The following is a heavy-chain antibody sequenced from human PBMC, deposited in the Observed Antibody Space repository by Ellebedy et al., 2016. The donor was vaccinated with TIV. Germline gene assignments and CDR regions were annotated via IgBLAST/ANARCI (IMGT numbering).Heavy chain of an antibody. Sequence: PGGSLRLSCAASGFTFSNYAMSRVRQAPGKGLEWVSALGGSSENTYYADSVQGRFTISRDNSENTLYLQMNSLRAEETAVYYCARDDDPNSGYDPYYYFDLWGRGTLVTVSS. V-gene: IGHV3-23*01. CDR1: GFTFSNYA. CDR3: ARDDDPNSGYDPYYYFDL. D-gene: IGHD5-12*01. CDR2: LGGSSENT. J-gene: IGHJ2*01.